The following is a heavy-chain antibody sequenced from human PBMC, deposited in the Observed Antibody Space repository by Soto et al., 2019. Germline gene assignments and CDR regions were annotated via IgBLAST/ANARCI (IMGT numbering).Heavy chain of an antibody. CDR3: AGRNGYCSGGSFNDAFDI. J-gene: IGHJ3*02. CDR2: IIPILGIA. D-gene: IGHD2-15*01. CDR1: GGTFSSYT. V-gene: IGHV1-69*02. Sequence: QVQLVQSGAEVKKPGSSVKVSCKASGGTFSSYTISWVRQAPGQGLEWMGRIIPILGIANYAQKFQGRVTITADKSTGTAYMELSSLRSEDTAVYYCAGRNGYCSGGSFNDAFDIWGQGTMVTVSA.